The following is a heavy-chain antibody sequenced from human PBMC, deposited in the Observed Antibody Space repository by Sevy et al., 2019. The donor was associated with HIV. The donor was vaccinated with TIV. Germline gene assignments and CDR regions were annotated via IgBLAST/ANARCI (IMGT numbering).Heavy chain of an antibody. CDR1: VVSFSDYY. V-gene: IGHV4-34*01. D-gene: IGHD2-15*01. CDR2: VSQSGSA. J-gene: IGHJ4*02. Sequence: SETLSLTCAVSVVSFSDYYLAWIRQPPGKGLEWIGEVSQSGSANYNPSLRSRVIMSLDTSNNHFSLKLTSVTAADTAVYYCARGPLFSPEYCSGGTCPTIDYWSQGTLVTVSS. CDR3: ARGPLFSPEYCSGGTCPTIDY.